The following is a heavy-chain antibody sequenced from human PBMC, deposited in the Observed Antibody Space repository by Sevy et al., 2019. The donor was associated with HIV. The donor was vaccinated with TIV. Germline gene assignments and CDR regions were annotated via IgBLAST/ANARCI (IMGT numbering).Heavy chain of an antibody. CDR3: ARDQDTAMVTGPDDAFDI. V-gene: IGHV1-69*06. CDR2: IIPIFGTA. Sequence: ASVKVSCKASGGTFSSYAISWVRQAPGQGLEWMGGIIPIFGTANYAQKFQGRVTITADKSTSTAYMELSSLRSEDTAVYYYARDQDTAMVTGPDDAFDIWGQGTMVTVSS. CDR1: GGTFSSYA. D-gene: IGHD5-18*01. J-gene: IGHJ3*02.